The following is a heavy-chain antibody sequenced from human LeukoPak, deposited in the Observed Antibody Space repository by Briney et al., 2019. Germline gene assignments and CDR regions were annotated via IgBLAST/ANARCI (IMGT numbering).Heavy chain of an antibody. CDR2: INHSGST. CDR3: ARFRLPSHHPDPSDAFDI. J-gene: IGHJ3*02. V-gene: IGHV4-34*01. CDR1: GGSFSGYY. Sequence: SETLSLTRAVYGGSFSGYYWSWIRQPPGKGLEWIGEINHSGSTNYNPSLKSRVTISVDTSKNQFSLKLSSVTAADTAVYYCARFRLPSHHPDPSDAFDIWGQGTMVTVSS. D-gene: IGHD5-12*01.